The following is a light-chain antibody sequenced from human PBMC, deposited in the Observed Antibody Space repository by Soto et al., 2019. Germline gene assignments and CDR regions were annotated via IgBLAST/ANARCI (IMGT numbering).Light chain of an antibody. CDR1: QTIRSW. V-gene: IGKV1-5*03. CDR2: KAS. CDR3: QQYKSFPLT. Sequence: DIQMTQSPSTLSASVGDRVTITCRSSQTIRSWLAWYQQKPGKAPRLLMYKASNLDSGVPSRFSGSGSGTDFTLTITSLQPDDFATYYCQQYKSFPLTFGGGTKVDI. J-gene: IGKJ4*01.